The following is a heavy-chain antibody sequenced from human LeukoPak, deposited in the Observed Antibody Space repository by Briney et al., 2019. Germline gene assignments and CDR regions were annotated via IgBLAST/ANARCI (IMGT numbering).Heavy chain of an antibody. CDR3: ARDLHGDYTFDI. CDR1: GFTVSSNY. CDR2: IYSGGST. D-gene: IGHD4-17*01. J-gene: IGHJ3*02. Sequence: PGGSLRLSCAASGFTVSSNYMSWVRQAPGKGLEWVSVIYSGGSTYYADSVKGRFTISRDNSKNTLYLQMNSLRAEDTAVYYCARDLHGDYTFDIWGQGTMVTVSS. V-gene: IGHV3-53*01.